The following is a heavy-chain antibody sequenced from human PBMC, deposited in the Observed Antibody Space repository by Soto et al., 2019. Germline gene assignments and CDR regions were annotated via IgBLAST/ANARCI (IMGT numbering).Heavy chain of an antibody. Sequence: EEQLLESGGGLEQPGGSLRLSCAGSGFTFSTYAMSWVRQAPGKGPEWVSDITGSGASTNYAVSVKDRFTISRDNSKSTLYLQMNSLRAEDTAVYYCAKGHASGWPYYFDYWGQGTLGTVSS. V-gene: IGHV3-23*01. D-gene: IGHD6-19*01. CDR2: ITGSGAST. CDR3: AKGHASGWPYYFDY. J-gene: IGHJ4*02. CDR1: GFTFSTYA.